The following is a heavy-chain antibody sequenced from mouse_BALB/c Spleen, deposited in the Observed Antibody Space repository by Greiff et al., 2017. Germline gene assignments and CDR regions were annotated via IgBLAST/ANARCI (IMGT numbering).Heavy chain of an antibody. CDR1: GYSFTSYW. V-gene: IGHV1S126*01. D-gene: IGHD2-3*01. CDR2: IDPSDSET. CDR3: ARGDLYDGYYDAMDY. J-gene: IGHJ4*01. Sequence: QVQLKQSGPQLVRPGASVKISCKASGYSFTSYWMHWVKQRPGQGLEWIGMIDPSDSETRLNQKFKDKATLTVDKSSSTAYMQLSSPTSEDSAVYYCARGDLYDGYYDAMDYWGQGTSVTVSS.